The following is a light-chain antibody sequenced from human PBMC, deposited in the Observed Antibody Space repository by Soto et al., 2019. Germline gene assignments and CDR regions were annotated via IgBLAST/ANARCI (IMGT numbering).Light chain of an antibody. CDR1: SSDVGGYNY. CDR3: SSYTSSSTPYV. V-gene: IGLV2-14*03. Sequence: QSVLTQPASVSGSPGQSITISCTGTSSDVGGYNYVSWYQQHPGKAPKLMIYDVSDRPSGVSNRFSGSKSGNTASLTISGLQADDEADYMCSSYTSSSTPYVFGTGTKVPVL. J-gene: IGLJ1*01. CDR2: DVS.